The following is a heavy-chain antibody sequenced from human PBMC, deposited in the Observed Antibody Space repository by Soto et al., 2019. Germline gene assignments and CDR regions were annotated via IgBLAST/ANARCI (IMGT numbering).Heavy chain of an antibody. J-gene: IGHJ4*02. D-gene: IGHD3-22*01. CDR3: ARGYDSSGYSDYFDY. CDR1: GGSISSGGYY. Sequence: QVQLQESGPGLVKPSQTLSLTCTVSGGSISSGGYYWSWIRQHPGKGLEWIGYIYYSGSTYYNPSLKSRVTISVDTSKNQFSLELSSVTAADTAVYYCARGYDSSGYSDYFDYWGQGTLVTVSS. V-gene: IGHV4-31*03. CDR2: IYYSGST.